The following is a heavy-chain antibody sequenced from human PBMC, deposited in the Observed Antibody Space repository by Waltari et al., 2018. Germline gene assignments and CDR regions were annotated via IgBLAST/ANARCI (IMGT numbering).Heavy chain of an antibody. J-gene: IGHJ4*02. Sequence: EVQLVESGGDLVQPGGSLRLSCAASGFTFSTYWMSWMRQAPGKGLEWVANTNQAGTDKYDVNSVKGRFTISRDNARNSLYLQMSSLRVEDTAFYYCARASAEPGTRDYWGQGTLVTVSS. CDR1: GFTFSTYW. D-gene: IGHD1-7*01. CDR3: ARASAEPGTRDY. V-gene: IGHV3-7*01. CDR2: TNQAGTDK.